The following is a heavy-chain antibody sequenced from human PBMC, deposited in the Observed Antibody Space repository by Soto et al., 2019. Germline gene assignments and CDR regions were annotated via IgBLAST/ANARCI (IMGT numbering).Heavy chain of an antibody. J-gene: IGHJ5*02. D-gene: IGHD5-12*01. CDR2: ISGSGGST. Sequence: GGSLRLSCAASGFTFSSYAMSWVRQAPGKGLEWVSAISGSGGSTYYADSVKGRFTISRDNSKNTLYLQMNSLRAEDTAVYDCAKFPVARIVGTTYNWFDPWGQGTLVTVSS. CDR3: AKFPVARIVGTTYNWFDP. V-gene: IGHV3-23*01. CDR1: GFTFSSYA.